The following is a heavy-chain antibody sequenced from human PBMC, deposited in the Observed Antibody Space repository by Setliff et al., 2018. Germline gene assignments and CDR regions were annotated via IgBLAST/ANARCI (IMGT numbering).Heavy chain of an antibody. D-gene: IGHD6-13*01. J-gene: IGHJ4*02. Sequence: PSETLSLTCAVSGGSISSGDASWSWVRQPPGKGLEWIGYIYYSGSTYYNPSLKSRVTISVDTSKNQFSLKLSSVTAADTAVYYCAREGMAAAGTTSDYWGQGTLVTVSS. V-gene: IGHV4-30-2*05. CDR3: AREGMAAAGTTSDY. CDR2: IYYSGST. CDR1: GGSISSGDAS.